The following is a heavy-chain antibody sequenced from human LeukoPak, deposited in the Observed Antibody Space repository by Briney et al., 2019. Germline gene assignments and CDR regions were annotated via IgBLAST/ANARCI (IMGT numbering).Heavy chain of an antibody. V-gene: IGHV4-59*08. J-gene: IGHJ1*01. Sequence: SETLSLTCTVSGGSISSYYWSWIRQPPGKGLEWIGYIYYSGSTNYNPSLKSRVTISVDTSKNQFSLKLSSVTAADTAVHYCARSDSSQPFQHWGQGTLVTVSS. D-gene: IGHD6-13*01. CDR3: ARSDSSQPFQH. CDR2: IYYSGST. CDR1: GGSISSYY.